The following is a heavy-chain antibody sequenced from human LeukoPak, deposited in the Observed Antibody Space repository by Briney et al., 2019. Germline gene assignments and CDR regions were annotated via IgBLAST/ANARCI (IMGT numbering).Heavy chain of an antibody. CDR3: ARDSAYYSDAFDI. V-gene: IGHV3-7*01. CDR1: GFTFSSYW. D-gene: IGHD3-10*01. Sequence: GGSLRLSCAASGFTFSSYWMSWVSQAPGKGLEWVANIKQDGSEKYYVDSVKGRFTISRDNAKNSLYLQMDSLRAEDTAVYYCARDSAYYSDAFDIWGQGTMVTVSS. J-gene: IGHJ3*02. CDR2: IKQDGSEK.